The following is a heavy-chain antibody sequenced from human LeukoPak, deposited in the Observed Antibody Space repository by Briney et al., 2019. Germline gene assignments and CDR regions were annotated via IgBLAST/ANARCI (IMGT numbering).Heavy chain of an antibody. CDR2: ISYDGSNK. D-gene: IGHD6-19*01. V-gene: IGHV3-30-3*01. CDR1: GFTFSSYA. J-gene: IGHJ1*01. CDR3: ARDRSSGWYGYFQH. Sequence: PGGSLRLSCAASGFTFSSYAMHWVRPAPGKGLEWVAVISYDGSNKYYADSVKGRFTISRDNSKNTLYLQMNSLRAEDTAVYYCARDRSSGWYGYFQHWGQGTLVTVSS.